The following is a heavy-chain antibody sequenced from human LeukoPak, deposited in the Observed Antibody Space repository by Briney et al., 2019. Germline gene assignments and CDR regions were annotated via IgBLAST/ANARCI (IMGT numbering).Heavy chain of an antibody. V-gene: IGHV3-30*03. Sequence: GGSLRLSCAASGFSFITYGMHWVRQAPGKGLEWVAVISYDGSNKYYADSVKGRFIISRDNSKNTLYLQMNSLRAEDTAVYYCATDHGFHYGAYFDYWGQGTLVTVSS. D-gene: IGHD4-17*01. CDR1: GFSFITYG. J-gene: IGHJ4*02. CDR2: ISYDGSNK. CDR3: ATDHGFHYGAYFDY.